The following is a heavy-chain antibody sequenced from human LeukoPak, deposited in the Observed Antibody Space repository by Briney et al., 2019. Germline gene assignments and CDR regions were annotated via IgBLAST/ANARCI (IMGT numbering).Heavy chain of an antibody. CDR1: GGSIRSYY. J-gene: IGHJ1*01. D-gene: IGHD4/OR15-4a*01. CDR2: VHHSGRT. Sequence: SETLSLTGTVSGGSIRSYYWSWIRQAPGKGLEWIGYVHHSGRTNSNPSLGSRVTMSVDTSTSQLSLNLTSVTTADTAVYFCARDLRAKYWGQGTLVFVSS. V-gene: IGHV4-59*01. CDR3: ARDLRAKY.